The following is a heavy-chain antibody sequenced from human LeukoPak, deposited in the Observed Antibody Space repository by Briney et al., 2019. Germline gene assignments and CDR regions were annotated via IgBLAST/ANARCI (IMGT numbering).Heavy chain of an antibody. CDR3: ARHLGGNKRAFDY. V-gene: IGHV4-59*08. Sequence: PSETLSLTCSVSADSISEYYWILIRQPPGKGLEWIGYIYNSGSTNYNPSLSGRVTISVDSSKKQFSLKVSSVTAADTAVYYCARHLGGNKRAFDYWGQGTLVTASS. CDR1: ADSISEYY. D-gene: IGHD2/OR15-2a*01. J-gene: IGHJ4*02. CDR2: IYNSGST.